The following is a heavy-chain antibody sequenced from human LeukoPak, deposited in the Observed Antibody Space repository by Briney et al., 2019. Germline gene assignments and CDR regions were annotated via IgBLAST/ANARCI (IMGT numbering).Heavy chain of an antibody. J-gene: IGHJ4*02. CDR1: GFTFSSYG. CDR2: ISGSGGST. V-gene: IGHV3-23*01. D-gene: IGHD3-9*01. Sequence: GGSLRLSCAASGFTFSSYGMSWVRQAPGKGLEWVSAISGSGGSTYYADSVKGRFTISRDNSKNTLYLQMSSLRAEDTALYYCASNYDILTGPTSPIDYWGQGTLVTVSS. CDR3: ASNYDILTGPTSPIDY.